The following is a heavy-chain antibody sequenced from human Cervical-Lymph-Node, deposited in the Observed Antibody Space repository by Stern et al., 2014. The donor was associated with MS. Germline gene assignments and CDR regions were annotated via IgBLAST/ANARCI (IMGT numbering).Heavy chain of an antibody. CDR1: GFSFTFSPYD. V-gene: IGHV3-30*18. CDR2: MSYDGNNK. D-gene: IGHD4-11*01. CDR3: AKVMNAYSTRYYFDY. J-gene: IGHJ4*02. Sequence: VQLVESGGGVVQPGRSLTLSCSTSGFSFTFSPYDMHWVRQAPGKGLEWVAVMSYDGNNKNYADSVKGRFIISRDISKNTLYLQMNSLRVEDTGVYYCAKVMNAYSTRYYFDYGGQGPLVTVSS.